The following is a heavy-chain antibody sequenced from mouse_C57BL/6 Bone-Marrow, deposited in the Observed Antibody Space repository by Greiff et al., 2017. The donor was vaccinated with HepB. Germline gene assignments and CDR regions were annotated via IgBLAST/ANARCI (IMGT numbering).Heavy chain of an antibody. V-gene: IGHV5-12*01. Sequence: EVQLVESGGGLVQPGGSLKLSCAASGFTFSDYYMYWVRQTPEKRLEWVAYISNGGGSTYYPDTVKGRFTISRDNAKNTLYLQMSRLKSEDTAMYYCAREDYDYTTTYWGQGTLVTVSA. J-gene: IGHJ3*01. CDR1: GFTFSDYY. CDR2: ISNGGGST. D-gene: IGHD2-4*01. CDR3: AREDYDYTTTY.